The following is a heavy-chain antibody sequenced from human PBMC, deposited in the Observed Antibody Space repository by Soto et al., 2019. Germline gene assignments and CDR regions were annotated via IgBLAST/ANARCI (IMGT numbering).Heavy chain of an antibody. V-gene: IGHV3-15*01. CDR1: DFSVTNAW. CDR3: TTYLYCSSTSCYPENWFDP. CDR2: IKSKSDGGTT. Sequence: EVQLEESGGGLVKPGGSLRLSCAASDFSVTNAWMSWVRQAPGKGLEWAGRIKSKSDGGTTDYAAPVKGRFTISRDDSKNTLYLQMNSLKTEDTAVYYCTTYLYCSSTSCYPENWFDPWGQGTLVTVSS. D-gene: IGHD2-2*01. J-gene: IGHJ5*02.